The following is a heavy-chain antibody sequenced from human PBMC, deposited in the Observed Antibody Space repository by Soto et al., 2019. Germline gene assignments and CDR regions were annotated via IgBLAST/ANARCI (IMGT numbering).Heavy chain of an antibody. CDR1: GFTFSSYG. Sequence: PGGSLRLSCAASGFTFSSYGMHWVRQAPGKGLEWVAVISYDGSNKYYADSVKGRFTISRDNTKNTMYLQMNGLRAEDTSVCYCEKDVAGGGNYWLAGDFDYWGQGTLVTVCS. CDR2: ISYDGSNK. CDR3: EKDVAGGGNYWLAGDFDY. J-gene: IGHJ4*01. D-gene: IGHD2-21*02. V-gene: IGHV3-30*18.